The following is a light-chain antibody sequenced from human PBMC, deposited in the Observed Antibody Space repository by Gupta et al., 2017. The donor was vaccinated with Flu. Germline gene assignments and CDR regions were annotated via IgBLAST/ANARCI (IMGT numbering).Light chain of an antibody. CDR3: QSYDNSLRIVV. V-gene: IGLV1-40*01. J-gene: IGLJ1*01. Sequence: QSVLTQPPSVSGAPGQRVTTSCSGSNSDIGAGYDVHWYQQLPGAVPKVLIYGNTYRSSGVPDRFSGSKSGTSGSLVFTGLQAEDEADYYCQSYDNSLRIVVFGTGTKVTVL. CDR2: GNT. CDR1: NSDIGAGYD.